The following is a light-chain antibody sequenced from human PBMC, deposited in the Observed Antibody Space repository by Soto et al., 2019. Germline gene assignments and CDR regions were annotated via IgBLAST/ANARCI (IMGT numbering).Light chain of an antibody. V-gene: IGKV1-39*01. J-gene: IGKJ1*01. CDR3: HQTYSTPQT. CDR1: QSVSIY. Sequence: DIQMTQSPSSLSASVGDRVTITCRASQSVSIYLNWYQQKPGKAPKLLIYSASTLQSGVPSRFSGSGSGTDFTLTITSLQPEDFGTYYCHQTYSTPQTFGQGTKVDIK. CDR2: SAS.